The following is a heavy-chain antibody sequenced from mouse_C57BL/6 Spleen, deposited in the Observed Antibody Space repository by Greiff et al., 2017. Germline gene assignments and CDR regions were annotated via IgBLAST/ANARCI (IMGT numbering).Heavy chain of an antibody. CDR2: IDPSDSYT. D-gene: IGHD2-1*01. CDR3: ARGLYYGNYGYFDY. V-gene: IGHV1-69*01. Sequence: VQLQQPGAELVMPGASVKLSCKASGYTFTSYWMHWVKQRPGQGLEWIGEIDPSDSYTNYNQKFKGKSTLTVDKSSSTAYMQLSSLTSEDSAVYYCARGLYYGNYGYFDYWGQGTTLTVSS. J-gene: IGHJ2*01. CDR1: GYTFTSYW.